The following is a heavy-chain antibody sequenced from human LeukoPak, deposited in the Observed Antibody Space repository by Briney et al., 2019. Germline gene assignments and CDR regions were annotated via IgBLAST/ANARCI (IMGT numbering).Heavy chain of an antibody. CDR2: IDSNGGGA. J-gene: IGHJ4*02. Sequence: GGSLRLSCATSGFTFNIYWMHWVRQVPGKGLVWVSRIDSNGGGATYADSVKGRFTTSRDNGNNTMYLQMNSLRAEDTAIYYCARAKYSSRWSLDYWGQGALVTVSS. CDR1: GFTFNIYW. V-gene: IGHV3-74*03. CDR3: ARAKYSSRWSLDY. D-gene: IGHD6-13*01.